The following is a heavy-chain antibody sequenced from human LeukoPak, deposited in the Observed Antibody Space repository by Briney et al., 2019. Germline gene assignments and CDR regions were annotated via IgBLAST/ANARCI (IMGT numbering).Heavy chain of an antibody. V-gene: IGHV4-61*10. CDR1: GDSISSGYYF. Sequence: PSETLSLTCTVSGDSISSGYYFWSWIRQPAGKGLEWIGRIYKNGDTNYNPSLKSRVTISLDTSRNQFSLNLTSVTAADTAVYYCARGGTYNDILSFDPWGQGTLVTVSS. D-gene: IGHD3-9*01. J-gene: IGHJ5*02. CDR3: ARGGTYNDILSFDP. CDR2: IYKNGDT.